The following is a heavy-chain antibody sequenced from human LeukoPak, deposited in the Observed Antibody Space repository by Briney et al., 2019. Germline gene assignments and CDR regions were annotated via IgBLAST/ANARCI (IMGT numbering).Heavy chain of an antibody. CDR3: ARTGGSGIGTFDY. CDR2: ISWNSGSI. CDR1: GFTFDDYA. V-gene: IGHV3-9*01. D-gene: IGHD3-10*01. Sequence: GGSLRLSCAASGFTFDDYAMHWVRQAPGKGLEWVSGISWNSGSIGYADSVKGLFTISRDNAKNSLYLQMNSLRAEDTAVYYCARTGGSGIGTFDYWGQGTLVTVSS. J-gene: IGHJ4*02.